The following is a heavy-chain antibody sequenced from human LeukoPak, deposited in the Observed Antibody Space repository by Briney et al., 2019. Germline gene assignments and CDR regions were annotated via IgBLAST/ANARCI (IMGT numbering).Heavy chain of an antibody. J-gene: IGHJ4*02. D-gene: IGHD1-7*01. CDR1: GGSISSGDYY. CDR2: INHSGST. CDR3: ARGNYTDYYFDY. Sequence: SETLSLTCTVSGGSISSGDYYWSWVRQPPGKGLEWIGEINHSGSTNYNPSLKSRVTISVDTSKNQFSLKLSSVTAADTAVYYCARGNYTDYYFDYWGQGTLVTVSS. V-gene: IGHV4-39*07.